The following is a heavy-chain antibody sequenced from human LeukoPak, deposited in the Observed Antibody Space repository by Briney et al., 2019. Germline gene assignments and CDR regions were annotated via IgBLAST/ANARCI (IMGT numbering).Heavy chain of an antibody. CDR1: GFTFSSYS. J-gene: IGHJ4*02. D-gene: IGHD3-22*01. Sequence: GGSLRLSCAASGFTFSSYSMNWVRQAPGKGLEWVSSISNSSSYIYYADSVKGRFTISRDNAKNSLYLQMNSLRAEDTAVYYCARGDDYYDSSGYYFDYWGQGTLVTVSS. V-gene: IGHV3-21*01. CDR3: ARGDDYYDSSGYYFDY. CDR2: ISNSSSYI.